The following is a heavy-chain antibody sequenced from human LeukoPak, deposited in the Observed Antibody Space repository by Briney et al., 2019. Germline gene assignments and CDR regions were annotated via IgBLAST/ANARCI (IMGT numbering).Heavy chain of an antibody. CDR3: ARGGPTYYYGSGSLRY. J-gene: IGHJ4*02. CDR2: IWYDGSNK. Sequence: RTGGSLRLSCAASGFTFSSYGMHWVRQAPGKGLEWVAVIWYDGSNKYYADSVKGRFTISRDNSKNTLYLQMNSLRAEDTAVYYCARGGPTYYYGSGSLRYWGQGTLVTVSS. D-gene: IGHD3-10*01. V-gene: IGHV3-33*01. CDR1: GFTFSSYG.